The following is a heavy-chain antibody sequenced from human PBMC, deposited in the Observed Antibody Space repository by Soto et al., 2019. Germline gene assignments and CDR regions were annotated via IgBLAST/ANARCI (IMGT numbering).Heavy chain of an antibody. CDR1: GFTVSSNY. CDR2: IYSGGST. D-gene: IGHD5-18*01. V-gene: IGHV3-53*04. J-gene: IGHJ5*02. CDR3: AREMDTGTGWFDP. Sequence: EVQLVESGGGLVQPGGSLRLSCAASGFTVSSNYMSWVRQAPGKGLEWVSVIYSGGSTYYADSVKGRFTISRHNSKNTLYLQMNSLRAEDPAVYYCAREMDTGTGWFDPWGQGTLVTVSS.